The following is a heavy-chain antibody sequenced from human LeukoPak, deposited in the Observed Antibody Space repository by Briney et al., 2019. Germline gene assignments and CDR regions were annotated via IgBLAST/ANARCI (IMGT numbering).Heavy chain of an antibody. J-gene: IGHJ5*02. CDR3: ARGSDIVVVPAAIGTTWFDP. Sequence: SVKVSCEASGGTFSSYAISWVQQAPGQGLEWMGGIIPIFGTANYAQKFQGRVTITTDESTSTAYMELSSLRSEDTAVYYCARGSDIVVVPAAIGTTWFDPWGQGTLVTVSS. V-gene: IGHV1-69*05. D-gene: IGHD2-2*02. CDR1: GGTFSSYA. CDR2: IIPIFGTA.